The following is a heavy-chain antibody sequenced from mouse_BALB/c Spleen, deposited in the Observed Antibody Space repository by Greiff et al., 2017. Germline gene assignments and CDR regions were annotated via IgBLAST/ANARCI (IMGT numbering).Heavy chain of an antibody. D-gene: IGHD1-2*01. CDR3: ARGSTATGGYAMDY. CDR2: IYPGGGYT. J-gene: IGHJ4*01. Sequence: QVQLQQSGAELVRPGTSVKISCKASGYTFTNYWLGWVKQRPGHGLEWIGDIYPGGGYTNYNEKFKGKATLTADTSSSTAYMQLSSLTSEDSAVYFCARGSTATGGYAMDYWGQGTSVTVSS. CDR1: GYTFTNYW. V-gene: IGHV1-63*02.